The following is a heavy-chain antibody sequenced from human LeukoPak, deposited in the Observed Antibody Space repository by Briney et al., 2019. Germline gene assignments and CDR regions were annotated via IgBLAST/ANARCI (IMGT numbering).Heavy chain of an antibody. CDR2: IKTDGSEK. J-gene: IGHJ6*02. V-gene: IGHV3-7*01. CDR1: GFTFSNYW. CDR3: ARDVSVSGMDV. D-gene: IGHD5/OR15-5a*01. Sequence: GGYLRLSCAASGFTFSNYWMSWVRQAPGKGLEWVANIKTDGSEKYYVDSVKGRFTISRDNPKNSLYLQMNSLRAEDTAIYYCARDVSVSGMDVWGQGTTVTVSS.